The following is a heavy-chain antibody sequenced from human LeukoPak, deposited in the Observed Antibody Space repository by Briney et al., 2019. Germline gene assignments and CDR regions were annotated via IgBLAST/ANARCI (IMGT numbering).Heavy chain of an antibody. V-gene: IGHV4-61*02. CDR2: IYTSGST. Sequence: SQTLSLTCTASGGSISSGSYYWSWIRQPAGKGLEWIGRIYTSGSTNYNPSLKSRVTISVDTSKNQFSLKLSSVTAADTAVYYCARAYDFWSPLGYWGQGTLVTVSS. J-gene: IGHJ4*02. D-gene: IGHD3-3*01. CDR1: GGSISSGSYY. CDR3: ARAYDFWSPLGY.